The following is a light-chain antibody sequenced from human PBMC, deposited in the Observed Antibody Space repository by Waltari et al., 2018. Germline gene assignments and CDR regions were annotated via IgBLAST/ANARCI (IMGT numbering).Light chain of an antibody. CDR2: DDS. CDR3: QVWDSNTYHVV. V-gene: IGLV3-21*03. CDR1: NIGSKR. Sequence: SYVLTQPPPVSVAPGRTARINCGGNNIGSKRVHWYQQKPGQAPVLVVYDDSDRPSGIPERFSGSNSGNTATLTISRVEAGDEADYYCQVWDSNTYHVVFGGGTKLTVL. J-gene: IGLJ2*01.